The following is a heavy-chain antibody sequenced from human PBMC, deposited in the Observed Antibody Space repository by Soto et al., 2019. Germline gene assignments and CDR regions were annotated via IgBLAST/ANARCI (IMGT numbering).Heavy chain of an antibody. CDR3: ARARALYCSSTSCYVGDYYYYYAMDV. CDR2: IIPIFGTA. D-gene: IGHD2-2*01. Sequence: ASVKVSCKASGGTFSSYAISWVRQAPGQGLEWMGGIIPIFGTANYAQKFQGRVTITADESTSTAYMELSSLRSEDTAVYYCARARALYCSSTSCYVGDYYYYYAMDVWGQGTTVTVSS. CDR1: GGTFSSYA. J-gene: IGHJ6*02. V-gene: IGHV1-69*13.